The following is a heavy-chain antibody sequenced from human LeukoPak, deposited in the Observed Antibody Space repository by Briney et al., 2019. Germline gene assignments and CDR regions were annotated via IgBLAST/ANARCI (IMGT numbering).Heavy chain of an antibody. CDR3: ARGFPPRRNYDINGYYSYYFDY. CDR1: GYSFTSYG. Sequence: ASVKVSCKASGYSFTSYGINWVRQAPGQGLEWMGWISAYNGNTNYAQKFQGRVTMTTDTSTTTAYMELRSLRFDDTAVYYCARGFPPRRNYDINGYYSYYFDYWGQGTLATVSS. V-gene: IGHV1-18*01. D-gene: IGHD3-22*01. CDR2: ISAYNGNT. J-gene: IGHJ4*02.